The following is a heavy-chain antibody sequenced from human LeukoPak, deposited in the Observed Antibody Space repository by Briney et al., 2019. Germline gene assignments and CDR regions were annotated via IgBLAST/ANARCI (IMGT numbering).Heavy chain of an antibody. V-gene: IGHV3-66*01. CDR1: GLTFSSYN. Sequence: PGGSLRLSCAASGLTFSSYNMNWVRQAPGKGLEWVSLIYTGGSTYYADSVKGRFIISRDNSKNTVYLQMNSLRVEDTSVYYCYYASGSYPWGQGTLVTVSS. J-gene: IGHJ5*02. CDR3: YYASGSYP. D-gene: IGHD3-10*01. CDR2: IYTGGST.